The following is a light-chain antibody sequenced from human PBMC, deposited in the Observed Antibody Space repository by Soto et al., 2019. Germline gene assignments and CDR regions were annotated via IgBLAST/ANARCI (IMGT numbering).Light chain of an antibody. J-gene: IGLJ1*01. CDR2: DVS. V-gene: IGLV2-14*01. CDR3: SSYASIPALV. Sequence: QSALTQPASVSGSPGQSITISCTGTSSDVGGYNSVSWYQQHPGKVPKIMIYDVSIRPSGVPDRFSGSKSGNTASLTISGLQAEDEAEYCCSSYASIPALVFGTGTKLTVL. CDR1: SSDVGGYNS.